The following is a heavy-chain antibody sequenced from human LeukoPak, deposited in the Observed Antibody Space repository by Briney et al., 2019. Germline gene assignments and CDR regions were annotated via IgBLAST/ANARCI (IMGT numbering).Heavy chain of an antibody. V-gene: IGHV3-74*01. CDR3: AKSVTHRAYSYGYGLGY. CDR1: GFTFSSYW. Sequence: PGESLRLSCAASGFTFSSYWMHWVRQGPGKGLEWVSRINLDGRTTNYADSVEGRFTISRDNAKNTVYLQMTSLRAEDTAVYYCAKSVTHRAYSYGYGLGYWGQGTLVTVSS. D-gene: IGHD5-18*01. J-gene: IGHJ4*02. CDR2: INLDGRTT.